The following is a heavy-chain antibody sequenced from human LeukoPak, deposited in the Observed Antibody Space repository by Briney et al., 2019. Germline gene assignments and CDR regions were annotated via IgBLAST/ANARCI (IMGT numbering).Heavy chain of an antibody. CDR2: ISYDGSNK. D-gene: IGHD3-16*01. CDR1: GFTFSSYA. Sequence: AGSLRLSCAASGFTFSSYAMHWVRQAPGKGLEWVAVISYDGSNKYYADSVKGRFTISRDNSKNTLYLQMNSLRAEDTAVYYCARDLGQTAFDYWGQGTLVTVSS. V-gene: IGHV3-30-3*01. CDR3: ARDLGQTAFDY. J-gene: IGHJ4*02.